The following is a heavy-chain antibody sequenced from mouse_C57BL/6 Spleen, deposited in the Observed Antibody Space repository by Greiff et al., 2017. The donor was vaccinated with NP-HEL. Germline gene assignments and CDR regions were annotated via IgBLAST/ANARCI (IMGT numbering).Heavy chain of an antibody. CDR3: ARVGYYDFDY. J-gene: IGHJ2*01. CDR1: GFTFSDYY. Sequence: EVKLMESEGGLVQPGRSMKLSCTASGFTFSDYYMAWVRQVPEKGLEWVANINYDGSSTYYLDSLKSRFIISRDNAKNILYLQMSSLKSEDTATYYCARVGYYDFDYWGQGTTLTVSS. CDR2: INYDGSST. D-gene: IGHD2-3*01. V-gene: IGHV5-16*01.